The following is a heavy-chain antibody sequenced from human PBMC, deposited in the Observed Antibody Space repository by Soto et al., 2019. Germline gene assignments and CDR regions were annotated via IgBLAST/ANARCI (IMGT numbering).Heavy chain of an antibody. Sequence: GGSLRLSCAASGFMFSSYWMHWFRQGPGKGLVWVSRISGDGSSISYADSVKGRFTISRDNAKNTLYLQMNNLRDEDTARGYCVRDGGHRGDYWGPGTLVTVSS. J-gene: IGHJ4*02. CDR1: GFMFSSYW. V-gene: IGHV3-74*01. CDR3: VRDGGHRGDY. D-gene: IGHD3-10*01. CDR2: ISGDGSSI.